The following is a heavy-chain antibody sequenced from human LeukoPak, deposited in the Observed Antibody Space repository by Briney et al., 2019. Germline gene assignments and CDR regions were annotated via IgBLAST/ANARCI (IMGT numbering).Heavy chain of an antibody. D-gene: IGHD6-6*01. V-gene: IGHV3-43*01. Sequence: GGSLRLSCAASGFTFDDYTMRWVRQAPGKGLEWVSLISWDGGSTYYADSVKGRFTISRDNSKNSLYLQMNSLRTEDTALYYCAKDNGGYSSSSDYYYYMDVWGKGTTVTVSS. J-gene: IGHJ6*03. CDR3: AKDNGGYSSSSDYYYYMDV. CDR1: GFTFDDYT. CDR2: ISWDGGST.